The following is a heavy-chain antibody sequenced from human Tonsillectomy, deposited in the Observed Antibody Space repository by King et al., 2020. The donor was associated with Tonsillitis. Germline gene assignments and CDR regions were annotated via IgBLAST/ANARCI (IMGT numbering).Heavy chain of an antibody. J-gene: IGHJ4*02. CDR3: AREAGATPYFDY. CDR2: IYSSGST. D-gene: IGHD1-26*01. Sequence: LQLQESGPGLVKPSETLSLTCTVSGGSISSHYWIWIRQPAGKGLEWIGLIYSSGSTSYNPSLKSRVTMYIDTSKNQFSLKLTAVTAADTAVYYCAREAGATPYFDYWGQGTLVTVSS. CDR1: GGSISSHY. V-gene: IGHV4-4*07.